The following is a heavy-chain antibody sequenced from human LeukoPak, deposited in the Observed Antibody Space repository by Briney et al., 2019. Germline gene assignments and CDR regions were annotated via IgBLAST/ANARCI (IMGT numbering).Heavy chain of an antibody. CDR3: AKDLVRHSPHLNWFDP. CDR2: ISYDGSNK. CDR1: GFTFSSYG. Sequence: GGSLRLSCAASGFTFSSYGMHWVRQAPGKGLEWVAVISYDGSNKYYADSVKGRFTISRDNSKNTLYLQMNSLRAEDTAVYYCAKDLVRHSPHLNWFDPWGQGTLVTVSS. V-gene: IGHV3-30*18. D-gene: IGHD2-21*01. J-gene: IGHJ5*02.